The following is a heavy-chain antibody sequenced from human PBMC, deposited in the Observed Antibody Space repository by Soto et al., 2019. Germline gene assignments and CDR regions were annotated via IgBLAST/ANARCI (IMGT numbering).Heavy chain of an antibody. CDR3: ARIMTTVTTFYFDY. J-gene: IGHJ4*02. CDR2: IYYSGST. CDR1: GYSISSSNW. Sequence: SETLSLTCAVSGYSISSSNWLGWIRQPPGKGLEWIGYIYYSGSTYYNPSLKSRVTMSVDTSKNQFSLKLSSVTAVDTAVYYCARIMTTVTTFYFDYWGQGTLVTVSS. V-gene: IGHV4-28*01. D-gene: IGHD4-17*01.